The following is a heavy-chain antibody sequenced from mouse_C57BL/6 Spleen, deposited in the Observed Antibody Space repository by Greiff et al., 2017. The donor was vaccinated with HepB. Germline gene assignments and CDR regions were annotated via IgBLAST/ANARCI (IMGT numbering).Heavy chain of an antibody. CDR1: GYTFTDYE. D-gene: IGHD1-1*01. V-gene: IGHV1-15*01. CDR2: IDPETGGT. J-gene: IGHJ3*01. Sequence: QVQLKQSGAELVRPGASVTLSCKASGYTFTDYEMHWVKQTPVHGLEWIGAIDPETGGTAYNQKFKGKAILTADKSSSTAYMELRSLTSEDSAVYYCTRRITTVPLAYWGQGTLVTVSA. CDR3: TRRITTVPLAY.